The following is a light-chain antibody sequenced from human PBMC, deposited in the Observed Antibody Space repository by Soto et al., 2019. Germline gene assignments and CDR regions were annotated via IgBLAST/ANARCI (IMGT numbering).Light chain of an antibody. Sequence: DIQMTQSPSSLSASVGDRVTITCRASQSISTFLNWCQLKPGEAPKVLIYGASNLQSGVPSRCSSSGSGTDSTLTISSQQHEDFATYYCQQSDTIPWTFGQGTKVEV. CDR1: QSISTF. CDR3: QQSDTIPWT. CDR2: GAS. V-gene: IGKV1-39*01. J-gene: IGKJ1*01.